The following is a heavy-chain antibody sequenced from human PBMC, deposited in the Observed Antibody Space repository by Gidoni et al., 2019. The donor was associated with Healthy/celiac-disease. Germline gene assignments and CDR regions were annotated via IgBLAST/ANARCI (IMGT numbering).Heavy chain of an antibody. V-gene: IGHV1-18*01. J-gene: IGHJ4*02. CDR1: GYTFTSYG. CDR3: ARGKGEYCSSTSCYSFDY. D-gene: IGHD2-2*02. Sequence: QVQLVQSGAEVKKPGASVKVSCKASGYTFTSYGISWVRPAPGQGLEWMGWISAYNGNTNYAQKLQGRVTMTTDTSTSTAYMELRSLRSDDTAVYYCARGKGEYCSSTSCYSFDYWGQGTLVTVSS. CDR2: ISAYNGNT.